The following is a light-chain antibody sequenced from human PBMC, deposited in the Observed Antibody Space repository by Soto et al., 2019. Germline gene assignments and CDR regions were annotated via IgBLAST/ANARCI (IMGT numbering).Light chain of an antibody. CDR3: QQYNSYRYT. J-gene: IGKJ2*01. Sequence: DFQMTQSPPTLSASVGDSVTITCRASQCINNWLAWYQQKPGKAPKVLIYDASNLESGVPSRFSGSGSGTEFTLTISSLQPDDFATYYCQQYNSYRYTFGQGTKLEIK. CDR1: QCINNW. V-gene: IGKV1-5*01. CDR2: DAS.